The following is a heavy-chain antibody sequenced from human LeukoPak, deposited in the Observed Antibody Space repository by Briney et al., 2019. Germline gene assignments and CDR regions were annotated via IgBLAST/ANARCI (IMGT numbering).Heavy chain of an antibody. CDR2: IYYSGST. J-gene: IGHJ4*02. Sequence: KPSETLSLTCTVSGGSISSYYWSWIRQPPGKGLEWIGYIYYSGSTNYNPSLKSRVTISVDTSKNQFSLKLSSVTAADTAVYYCARGDYDYYSDYWGQGTLVTVSS. CDR1: GGSISSYY. CDR3: ARGDYDYYSDY. V-gene: IGHV4-59*01. D-gene: IGHD4-17*01.